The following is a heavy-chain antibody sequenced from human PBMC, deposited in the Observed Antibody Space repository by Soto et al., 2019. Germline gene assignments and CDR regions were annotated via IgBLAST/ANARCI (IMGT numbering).Heavy chain of an antibody. V-gene: IGHV3-23*01. J-gene: IGHJ4*02. CDR1: GFTFSSYA. Sequence: PGGSLRLSCAASGFTFSSYAMNWVRQAPGKGLEWVSGISGSGGSTYYADSVKGRFTISRDNSKNTLYLQMNSLRAEDTAVYYCAKRGGRGYSPTDYWGQGTLVTVSS. CDR2: ISGSGGST. D-gene: IGHD5-18*01. CDR3: AKRGGRGYSPTDY.